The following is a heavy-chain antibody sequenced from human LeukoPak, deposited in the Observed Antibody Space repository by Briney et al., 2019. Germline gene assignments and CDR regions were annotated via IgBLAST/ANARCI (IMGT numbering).Heavy chain of an antibody. CDR2: IKSKTDGGTT. CDR1: GFTFSNAW. J-gene: IGHJ4*02. V-gene: IGHV3-15*01. D-gene: IGHD3-10*01. Sequence: GGSLRLSCAASGFTFSNAWMSWVRQAPGKGLEWVGRIKSKTDGGTTDYAAPVKGRFTISRDDSKNTLYLQMNSLKTEDTAVYYCTTSRYGSGPNDYWGQGTLVTVSS. CDR3: TTSRYGSGPNDY.